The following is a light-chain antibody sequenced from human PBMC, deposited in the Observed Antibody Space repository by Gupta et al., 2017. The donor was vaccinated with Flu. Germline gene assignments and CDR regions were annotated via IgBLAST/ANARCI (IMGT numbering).Light chain of an antibody. J-gene: IGLJ3*02. CDR1: SSDVGGYNY. CDR3: TSYTRSSTLFWV. V-gene: IGLV2-14*01. CDR2: EVN. Sequence: QSALTQPASVSGSPGQSITISCTGTSSDVGGYNYVSWYQQHPGKAPKLMIYEVNNRPSGVSNRFSGSKSGNTASLTISGLQAEDEADYYCTSYTRSSTLFWVFGGGTKLTVL.